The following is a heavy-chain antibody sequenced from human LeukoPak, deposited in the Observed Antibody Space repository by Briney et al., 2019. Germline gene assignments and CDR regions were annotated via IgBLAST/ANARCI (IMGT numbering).Heavy chain of an antibody. CDR2: ITSDGSST. CDR3: ARDRYYIFDY. V-gene: IGHV3-74*01. J-gene: IGHJ4*02. D-gene: IGHD3-10*01. Sequence: GGSLRLSCAASGFTFSSYWMHWVRQGPGKGLEWVSRITSDGSSTIYADSVKGRFTISRDNAKSTVYLQMNSLRAEDTAVYFCARDRYYIFDYWGQGAPVTVSS. CDR1: GFTFSSYW.